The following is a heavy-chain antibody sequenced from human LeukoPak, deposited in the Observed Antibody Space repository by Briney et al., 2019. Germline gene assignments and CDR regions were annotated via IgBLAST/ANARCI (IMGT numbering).Heavy chain of an antibody. CDR3: ARDPLGLYSSSWSDY. V-gene: IGHV1-2*02. D-gene: IGHD6-13*01. CDR2: INPNSGGT. Sequence: ASVEVSCKASGYTFTGYYMHWVRQAPGQGLEWMGWINPNSGGTNYAQKFQGRVTMTRDTSISTAYMELSRLRSDDTAVYYCARDPLGLYSSSWSDYWGQGTLVTVSS. J-gene: IGHJ4*02. CDR1: GYTFTGYY.